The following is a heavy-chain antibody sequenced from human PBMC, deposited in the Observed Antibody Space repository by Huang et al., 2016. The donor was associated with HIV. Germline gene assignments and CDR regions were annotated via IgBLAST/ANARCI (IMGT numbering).Heavy chain of an antibody. CDR1: SSFG. J-gene: IGHJ6*03. Sequence: SSFGMNWVRQAPGKGLEWVAFIHNDGTNEYYSDSVKGRFTISRDKSKSTLYLQMNSLRPEDTAVYYCVRRTPVTNTYYYYYMDVWGRGTPVTVSS. V-gene: IGHV3-30*02. CDR3: VRRTPVTNTYYYYYMDV. CDR2: IHNDGTNE. D-gene: IGHD4-17*01.